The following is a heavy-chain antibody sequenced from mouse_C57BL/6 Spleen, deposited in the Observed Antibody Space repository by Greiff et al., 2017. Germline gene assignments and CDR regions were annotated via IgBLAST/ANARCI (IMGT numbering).Heavy chain of an antibody. CDR3: ASYYYYGLYAMDY. J-gene: IGHJ4*01. Sequence: QVQLQQPGAELVKPGASVKMSCKASGYTFTSYWITWVKQRPGQGLEWIGEIYPGSGSTNYNEKFKSKATLTVDTSSSTAYMQLSSLTSEDSAVYYCASYYYYGLYAMDYWGQGTSVTVSS. CDR2: IYPGSGST. V-gene: IGHV1-55*01. D-gene: IGHD1-1*01. CDR1: GYTFTSYW.